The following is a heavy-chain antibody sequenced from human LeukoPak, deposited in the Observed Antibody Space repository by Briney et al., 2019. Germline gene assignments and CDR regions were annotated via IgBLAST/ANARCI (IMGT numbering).Heavy chain of an antibody. V-gene: IGHV4-59*01. CDR1: GGSISSYY. CDR3: ARVDYYDSSGYSDAFDI. Sequence: SETLSLTCTVSGGSISSYYWSWIRQPPGKGLEWIGHIYYSGSTNYNPSLKSRVTISVDTSKNQFSLKLSSVTAADTAVYYCARVDYYDSSGYSDAFDIWGQGTMVTVSS. J-gene: IGHJ3*02. CDR2: IYYSGST. D-gene: IGHD3-22*01.